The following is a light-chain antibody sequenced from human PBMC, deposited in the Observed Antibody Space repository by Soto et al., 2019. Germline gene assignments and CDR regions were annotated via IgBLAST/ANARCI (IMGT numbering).Light chain of an antibody. V-gene: IGKV3-15*01. CDR2: GAS. CDR1: QNINNN. CDR3: QPYNNWPLT. Sequence: EIVLTQSPGTLSLSPGERATLSCRASQNINNNYLAWYQHQPGQAPRLLIYGASTRATGVPTRFSGSRSGAEFTLTINSLQSEDFAVYYCQPYNNWPLTFGGGTKVDIK. J-gene: IGKJ4*01.